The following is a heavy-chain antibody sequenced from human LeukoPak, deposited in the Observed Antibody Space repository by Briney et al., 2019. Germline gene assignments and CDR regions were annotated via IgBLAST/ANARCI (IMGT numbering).Heavy chain of an antibody. CDR1: GFTLDDYA. CDR3: ARAQYCSGGSCNIPDY. Sequence: GGSLRLSCAASGFTLDDYAMHWVRQGPGKGLEWVAGISWNSGSIDYADSVKGRFTISRDNAKNSLYLQMNSLRSEDTAVYYCARAQYCSGGSCNIPDYWGQGTLVTVSS. V-gene: IGHV3-9*01. CDR2: ISWNSGSI. D-gene: IGHD2-15*01. J-gene: IGHJ4*02.